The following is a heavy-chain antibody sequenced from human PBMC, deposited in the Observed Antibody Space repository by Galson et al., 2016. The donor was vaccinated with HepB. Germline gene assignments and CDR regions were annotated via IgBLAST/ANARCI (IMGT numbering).Heavy chain of an antibody. V-gene: IGHV3-30*03. CDR1: GFAFSTFG. J-gene: IGHJ4*02. Sequence: SLRLSCAASGFAFSTFGMHWVRQAPGEGLERVAIISYDGSNQFFIDSVRGRFTISRDNSKNTLYLQLNNVRPEDTAVYYCAASTWVTTGFDYWGQGTLVTVAS. D-gene: IGHD2-21*02. CDR2: ISYDGSNQ. CDR3: AASTWVTTGFDY.